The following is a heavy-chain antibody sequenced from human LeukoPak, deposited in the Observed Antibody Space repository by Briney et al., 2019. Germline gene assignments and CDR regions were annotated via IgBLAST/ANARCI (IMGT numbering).Heavy chain of an antibody. V-gene: IGHV1-69*04. J-gene: IGHJ4*02. CDR3: ARDSDSGYDSY. CDR2: IIPILGIA. CDR1: GGTFSSYA. D-gene: IGHD5-12*01. Sequence: ASVKVSCKASGGTFSSYAISWVRQAPGQGLEWMGRIIPILGIANYAQKFQGRVTITADKSTSTAYMELSSLRSEDTAVYYCARDSDSGYDSYWGQGTLVTVSS.